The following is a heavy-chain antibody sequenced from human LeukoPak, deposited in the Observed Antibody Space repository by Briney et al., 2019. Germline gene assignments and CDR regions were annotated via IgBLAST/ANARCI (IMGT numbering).Heavy chain of an antibody. CDR3: ARDSRYHSGWGSYQSYWFDP. D-gene: IGHD3-10*01. CDR1: GFTVNLYW. Sequence: GGSLRLSCAASGFTVNLYWIHWVRQAPGKALEWVSRISDDGATTNYADSVKGRFTISRDNAKNTLFLQMHSLRVDDTAVYYCARDSRYHSGWGSYQSYWFDPWGKGTLVIVSS. J-gene: IGHJ5*02. V-gene: IGHV3-74*01. CDR2: ISDDGATT.